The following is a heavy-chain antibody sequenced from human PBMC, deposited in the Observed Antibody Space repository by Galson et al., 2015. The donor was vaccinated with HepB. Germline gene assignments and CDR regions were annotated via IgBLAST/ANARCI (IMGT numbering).Heavy chain of an antibody. V-gene: IGHV3-23*01. J-gene: IGHJ3*02. Sequence: SLRLSRAASGFSFSNYAMTWVRQPPGEGLQWVATISGRGVTTFDADSVKGQFTISRDNSKNTLYLEMNNLRADDTAVYFCAKSKDSGWSYNAFDIWGQGTMVTVSS. CDR3: AKSKDSGWSYNAFDI. D-gene: IGHD6-19*01. CDR1: GFSFSNYA. CDR2: ISGRGVTT.